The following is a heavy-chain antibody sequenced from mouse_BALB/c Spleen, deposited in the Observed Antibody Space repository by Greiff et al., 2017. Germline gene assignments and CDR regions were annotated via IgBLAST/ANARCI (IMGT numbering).Heavy chain of an antibody. J-gene: IGHJ1*01. CDR1: GYTFTSYW. CDR2: INPSTGYT. Sequence: QVQLQQSGAELAKPGASVKMSCKASGYTFTSYWMHWVKQRPGQGLEWIGYINPSTGYTEYNQKFKDKATLTADKSSSTAYMQLSSLTSEDSAVYYCARKIYYYGSSGYFDVWGAGTTVTVSS. V-gene: IGHV1-7*01. CDR3: ARKIYYYGSSGYFDV. D-gene: IGHD1-1*01.